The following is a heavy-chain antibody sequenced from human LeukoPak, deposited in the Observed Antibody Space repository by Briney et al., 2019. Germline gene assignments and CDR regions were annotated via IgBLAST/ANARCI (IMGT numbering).Heavy chain of an antibody. CDR1: GYTFTSYG. Sequence: ASVKVSCKASGYTFTSYGISWVRQAPGQGLEWMGWISAYNGNTNYAQKLQGRVTITRDTSASTAYMELSSLRSEDTAVYYCARDRKVPAAIGYNWFDPWGQVTLVTVSS. CDR3: ARDRKVPAAIGYNWFDP. J-gene: IGHJ5*02. D-gene: IGHD2-2*01. CDR2: ISAYNGNT. V-gene: IGHV1-18*01.